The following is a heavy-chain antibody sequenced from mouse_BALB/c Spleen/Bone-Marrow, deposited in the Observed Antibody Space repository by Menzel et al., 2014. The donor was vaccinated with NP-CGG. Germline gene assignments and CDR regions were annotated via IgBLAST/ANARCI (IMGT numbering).Heavy chain of an antibody. CDR1: GYTFTSFY. CDR3: ARKSQRAYDSMIY. J-gene: IGHJ4*01. CDR2: IYPGDFST. V-gene: IGHV1S56*01. Sequence: VQLQQSGPELVKPGASVRISCKASGYTFTSFYIHWVRQRPGQGLEWTGWIYPGDFSTKYNEKFKGKATLTADKSSSTASMQLSSLTSEDSAVYFCARKSQRAYDSMIYWGQGTSVTVSS. D-gene: IGHD2-4*01.